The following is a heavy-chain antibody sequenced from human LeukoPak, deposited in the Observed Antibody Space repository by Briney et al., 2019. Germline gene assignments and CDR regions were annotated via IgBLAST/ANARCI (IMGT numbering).Heavy chain of an antibody. CDR3: AKYSRAAVAGNGYSDY. J-gene: IGHJ4*02. V-gene: IGHV3-23*01. D-gene: IGHD6-19*01. CDR2: SCCTT. Sequence: SCCTTSYSDSVNGRLTISRENSKKTMDLQMNRLRAEDTAVYYCAKYSRAAVAGNGYSDYWGQGTLVTVSS.